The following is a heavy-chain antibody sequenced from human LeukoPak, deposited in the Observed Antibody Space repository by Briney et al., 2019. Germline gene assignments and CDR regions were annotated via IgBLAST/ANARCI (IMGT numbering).Heavy chain of an antibody. CDR1: GYTFTSYG. D-gene: IGHD3-3*01. Sequence: ASVKVSCKASGYTFTSYGISWVRQAPGQGLEWMGWISAYNGNTNYAQKLQGRVTMTTDTSTSTAYMELRSLRSEDTAVYYCAMDFWSGYYIDPVGYWGQGTLVTVSS. V-gene: IGHV1-18*01. CDR3: AMDFWSGYYIDPVGY. CDR2: ISAYNGNT. J-gene: IGHJ4*02.